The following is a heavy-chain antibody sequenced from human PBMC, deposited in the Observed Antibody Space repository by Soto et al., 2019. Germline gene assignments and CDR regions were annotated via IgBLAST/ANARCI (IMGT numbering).Heavy chain of an antibody. V-gene: IGHV4-4*02. CDR2: IYHSGST. CDR1: GGSISSSNW. J-gene: IGHJ4*02. D-gene: IGHD4-17*01. Sequence: SETLSLTCAVSGGSISSSNWWSWVRQPPGKGLEWIGEIYHSGSTNYNPSLKSRVTISVDKSKNQFSLKLSSVTAADTAVYYCARCPNDYGDSKLDYWGQGTLVTVSS. CDR3: ARCPNDYGDSKLDY.